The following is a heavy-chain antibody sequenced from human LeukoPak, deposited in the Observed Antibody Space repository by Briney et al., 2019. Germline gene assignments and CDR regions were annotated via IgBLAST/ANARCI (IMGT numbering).Heavy chain of an antibody. CDR3: VRGKGYYEI. D-gene: IGHD3-22*01. CDR1: GFSFSTYW. J-gene: IGHJ4*02. Sequence: GGSLRLSCAASGFSFSTYWMSWVRQAPGKRPEWMANIKQDGSEKYYVDSVKGRFTISRDNAKNSPFLQMNSLRAEDTAMYYCVRGKGYYEIRGQGTLVTVSS. CDR2: IKQDGSEK. V-gene: IGHV3-7*01.